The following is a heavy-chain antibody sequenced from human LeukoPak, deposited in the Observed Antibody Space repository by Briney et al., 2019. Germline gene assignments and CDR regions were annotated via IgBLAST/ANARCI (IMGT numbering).Heavy chain of an antibody. CDR2: MNPNSGDT. Sequence: ASVKVSCKASGYTFTSYDIYWVRQATGQGLEWMGWMNPNSGDTGYAQKFQGRVTMTRNTSISTAYMELSSLRSEDTAVYYCARGRYSSSWYEGIDAFDIWGQGTMVTVSS. D-gene: IGHD6-13*01. J-gene: IGHJ3*02. CDR3: ARGRYSSSWYEGIDAFDI. V-gene: IGHV1-8*01. CDR1: GYTFTSYD.